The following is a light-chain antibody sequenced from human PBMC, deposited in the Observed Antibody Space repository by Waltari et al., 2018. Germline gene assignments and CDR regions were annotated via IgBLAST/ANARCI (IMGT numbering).Light chain of an antibody. CDR2: STN. Sequence: HTVVTQEPSFSVSPGGTVTLACGLISCSVSLSYTPSWYQQTPGQAPRTLIYSTNTRSSGVPDRFSGSILGNKAALTITGAQADDESDYYCVLYMGSGVWVFGGGTKLTVL. CDR3: VLYMGSGVWV. V-gene: IGLV8-61*01. CDR1: SCSVSLSYT. J-gene: IGLJ3*02.